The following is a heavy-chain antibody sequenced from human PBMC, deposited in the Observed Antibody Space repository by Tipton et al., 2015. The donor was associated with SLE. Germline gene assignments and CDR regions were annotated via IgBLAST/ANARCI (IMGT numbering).Heavy chain of an antibody. CDR1: GFTFSNYA. D-gene: IGHD3-3*01. Sequence: SLRLSCVASGFTFSNYAMSWVRQAPGKGLEWISAITGSGDRTYYKASVKGRFTISRDNSKDSLYLQMNALRAEDTAVYYCARSPVDYWNGYSAWGQGTLVAVSS. CDR2: ITGSGDRT. CDR3: ARSPVDYWNGYSA. J-gene: IGHJ4*01. V-gene: IGHV3-23*01.